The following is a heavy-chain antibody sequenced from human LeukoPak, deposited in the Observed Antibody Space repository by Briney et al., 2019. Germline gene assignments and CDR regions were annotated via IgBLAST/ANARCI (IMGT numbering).Heavy chain of an antibody. J-gene: IGHJ4*02. D-gene: IGHD3-10*01. V-gene: IGHV4-59*01. Sequence: SETLSLTCTVSGGSISSYYWSWIRQPPGKGLEWIGYNYYSGSTNYNPSLKSRVTISVDTSKNQFSLKLSSVTAADTAVYYCARVADPYYYGSGSQDDYWGQGTLVTVSS. CDR1: GGSISSYY. CDR2: NYYSGST. CDR3: ARVADPYYYGSGSQDDY.